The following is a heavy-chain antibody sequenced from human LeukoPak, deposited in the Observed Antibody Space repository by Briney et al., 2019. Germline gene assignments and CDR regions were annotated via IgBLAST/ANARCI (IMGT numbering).Heavy chain of an antibody. J-gene: IGHJ4*02. V-gene: IGHV4-34*01. CDR3: ARGNGTHYFGY. CDR1: GGSFSGYY. Sequence: SETLSLTCAVYGGSFSGYYWSWIRQPPGKGLEWIGEINHSGSTNYNPSLKSRVTISVDTSKNQFSLKLSSVTAADTAVYYCARGNGTHYFGYWGQGTQVTVSS. CDR2: INHSGST.